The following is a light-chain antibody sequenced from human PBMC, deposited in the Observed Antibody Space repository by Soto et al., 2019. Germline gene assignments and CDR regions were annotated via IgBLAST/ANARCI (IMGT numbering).Light chain of an antibody. Sequence: ALTQPASVSGSPGQSITISCTGTSSDIGSYNYVSWYQQHPGKAPKLLIFEVTHRPSGVSNRFSGSKSGNTASLTISGLQTEDEADYYCSSYTDRNTAFGGGTKLTVL. V-gene: IGLV2-14*01. CDR2: EVT. J-gene: IGLJ3*02. CDR1: SSDIGSYNY. CDR3: SSYTDRNTA.